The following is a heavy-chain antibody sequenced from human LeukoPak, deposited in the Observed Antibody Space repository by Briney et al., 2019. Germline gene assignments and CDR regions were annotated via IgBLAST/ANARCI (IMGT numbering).Heavy chain of an antibody. CDR2: IYHSGST. CDR3: ARLVTVTTGGYYFGY. V-gene: IGHV4-38-2*02. CDR1: GGSISSGYY. Sequence: SETLSLTCSVSGGSISSGYYWGWIRQPPGKGLEWIGSIYHSGSTYYNPSLKSRVTISVDTSKNQFSLKLSSVTAADTAVYYCARLVTVTTGGYYFGYWGQGTLVTVSS. D-gene: IGHD4-17*01. J-gene: IGHJ4*02.